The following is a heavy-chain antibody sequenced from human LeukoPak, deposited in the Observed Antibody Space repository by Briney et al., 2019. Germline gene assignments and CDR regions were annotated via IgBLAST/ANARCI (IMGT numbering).Heavy chain of an antibody. V-gene: IGHV1-3*01. CDR2: INAGNGNT. CDR1: GYTFTSYA. D-gene: IGHD2-2*01. J-gene: IGHJ6*02. Sequence: GASVKVSCKASGYTFTSYAMHWVRQAPGQRLEWMGWINAGNGNTKYSQKFQGRVTMTRDTSTSTVYMELSSLRSEDTAVYYCARELEPAAYYYYYGMDVWGQGTTVTVSS. CDR3: ARELEPAAYYYYYGMDV.